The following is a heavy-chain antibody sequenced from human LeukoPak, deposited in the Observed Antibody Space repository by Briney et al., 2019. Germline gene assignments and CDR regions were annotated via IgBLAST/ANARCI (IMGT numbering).Heavy chain of an antibody. Sequence: ASVKVSCKASGYTFTGYYMQWVRQAPGQGLAWLGIINPSGGSTSYAQKFQGRVTMTRDTSTSTVYMELSSLRSEDTAVYYCASSIAAAGTGFGYWGQGTLVTVSS. CDR1: GYTFTGYY. V-gene: IGHV1-46*03. D-gene: IGHD6-13*01. CDR2: INPSGGST. J-gene: IGHJ4*02. CDR3: ASSIAAAGTGFGY.